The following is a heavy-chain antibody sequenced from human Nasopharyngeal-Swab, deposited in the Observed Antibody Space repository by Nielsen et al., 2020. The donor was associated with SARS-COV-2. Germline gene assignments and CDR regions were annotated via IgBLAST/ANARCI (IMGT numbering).Heavy chain of an antibody. J-gene: IGHJ4*02. CDR3: ATLSSSWYEFYFDY. CDR1: GGSISSSTYY. V-gene: IGHV4-39*01. Sequence: GSLRLSCTVSGGSISSSTYYWAWIRQPPGKGLEWIGSIYYGGSTYYNPSLKSRVTISVDTSKNQFSLKLSSVTAADTAVYYCATLSSSWYEFYFDYWGQGTLVTVAS. D-gene: IGHD6-13*01. CDR2: IYYGGST.